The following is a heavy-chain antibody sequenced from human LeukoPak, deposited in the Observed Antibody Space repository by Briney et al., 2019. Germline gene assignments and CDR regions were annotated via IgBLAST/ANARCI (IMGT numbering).Heavy chain of an antibody. CDR3: ARGQLAADFDY. D-gene: IGHD6-13*01. V-gene: IGHV3-48*03. J-gene: IGHJ4*02. CDR2: ISSSSNII. Sequence: GGSLRLSCAASGITFSGYQMNWVRQAPGKGLEWVSYISSSSNIIHYADSVKGRFTISRDNAKNSLYLQMNSLRVEDTAVYYCARGQLAADFDYWGQGTLVTVSS. CDR1: GITFSGYQ.